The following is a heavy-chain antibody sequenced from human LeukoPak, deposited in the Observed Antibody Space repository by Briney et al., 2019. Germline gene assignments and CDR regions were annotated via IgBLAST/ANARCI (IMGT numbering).Heavy chain of an antibody. CDR3: ASNYDFWSGYYREYYFDY. CDR2: ITSSSSYI. J-gene: IGHJ4*02. D-gene: IGHD3-3*01. V-gene: IGHV3-21*01. CDR1: GFSFSIYS. Sequence: GGSLRLSCAASGFSFSIYSMNWVRQAPGKGLEWVSSITSSSSYIYYADSVKGRFTISRDNAKNSLYLQMNSLRAEDTAVYYCASNYDFWSGYYREYYFDYWGQGTLVTVSS.